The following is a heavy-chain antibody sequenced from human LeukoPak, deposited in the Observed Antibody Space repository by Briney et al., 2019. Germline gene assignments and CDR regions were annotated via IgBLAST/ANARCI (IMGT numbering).Heavy chain of an antibody. D-gene: IGHD6-13*01. CDR1: GYTFTSYG. Sequence: ASVKVSCKASGYTFTSYGISWVRQAPGQGLEWMGWISAYNGNTNYAQKLQGRVTMTTDTSTSTAYMELRSLRSDDTAVYYCAREAPRWAPYSGSWYSDYWGQGTLVTVSS. CDR2: ISAYNGNT. CDR3: AREAPRWAPYSGSWYSDY. V-gene: IGHV1-18*01. J-gene: IGHJ4*02.